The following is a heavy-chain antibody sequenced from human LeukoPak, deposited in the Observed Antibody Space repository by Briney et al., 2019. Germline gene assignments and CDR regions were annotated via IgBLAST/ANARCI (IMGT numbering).Heavy chain of an antibody. Sequence: GGSLRLSCAASGFTFSNYATSWVRQAPGKGLEWVSAISGGSSSTYYADSVKGRFTISRDKSKNTLSLQLNSLRAEDTALYYCAKDRRSMVVTRSWAFDIWGQGTLVTVSS. D-gene: IGHD4-23*01. V-gene: IGHV3-23*01. CDR3: AKDRRSMVVTRSWAFDI. CDR1: GFTFSNYA. CDR2: ISGGSSST. J-gene: IGHJ3*02.